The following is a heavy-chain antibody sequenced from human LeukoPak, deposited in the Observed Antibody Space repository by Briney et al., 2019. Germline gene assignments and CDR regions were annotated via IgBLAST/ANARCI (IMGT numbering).Heavy chain of an antibody. Sequence: SETLSLTCTVSGGSISSSNYYWGWIRQPPGKGLEWIGSSYYSGSTYYNPALKRRVTISADTSKTQFSLKLSSVTAADTAVYYCARPGGGPTDYWGQGTLVTVSS. CDR2: SYYSGST. CDR1: GGSISSSNYY. J-gene: IGHJ4*02. V-gene: IGHV4-39*01. D-gene: IGHD3-16*01. CDR3: ARPGGGPTDY.